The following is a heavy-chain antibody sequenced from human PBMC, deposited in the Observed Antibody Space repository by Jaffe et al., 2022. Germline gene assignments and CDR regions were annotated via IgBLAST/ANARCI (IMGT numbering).Heavy chain of an antibody. D-gene: IGHD3-9*01. CDR2: INHSGST. Sequence: QVQLQQWGAGLLKPSETLSLTCAVYGGSFSGYYWSWIRQPPGKGLEWIGEINHSGSTNYNPSLKSRVTISVDTSKNQFSLKLSSVTAADTAVYYCARAIAYYDILTGYSPYNWFDPWGQGTLVTVSS. V-gene: IGHV4-34*01. CDR1: GGSFSGYY. J-gene: IGHJ5*02. CDR3: ARAIAYYDILTGYSPYNWFDP.